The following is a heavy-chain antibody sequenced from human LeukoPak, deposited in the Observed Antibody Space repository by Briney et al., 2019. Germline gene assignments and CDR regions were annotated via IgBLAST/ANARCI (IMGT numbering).Heavy chain of an antibody. CDR1: GFTFSSYA. Sequence: GGSLRLSCAASGFTFSSYAMSWVRQAPGKGLEWVSAISGSGGSTYYADSVKGRFTISRDNSKNTLYLQMNSLRAEDTAVYYCARGLYYGSGRETYGMDVWGQGTTVTVSS. J-gene: IGHJ6*02. CDR2: ISGSGGST. D-gene: IGHD3-10*01. CDR3: ARGLYYGSGRETYGMDV. V-gene: IGHV3-23*01.